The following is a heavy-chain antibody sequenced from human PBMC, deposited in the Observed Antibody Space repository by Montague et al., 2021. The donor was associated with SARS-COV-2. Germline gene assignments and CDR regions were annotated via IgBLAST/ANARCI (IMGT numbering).Heavy chain of an antibody. CDR2: IYYSGST. D-gene: IGHD1-26*01. Sequence: SETLSLTCTVSGGSISSSSYYWGWIRQPPGKGLEWIGCIYYSGSTYSNPSLKIRVTISVDTSKNQFSLRLSSVTAADTAVYYCVEIVGAADYRGQGTLVTVSS. CDR3: VEIVGAADY. J-gene: IGHJ4*02. CDR1: GGSISSSSYY. V-gene: IGHV4-39*01.